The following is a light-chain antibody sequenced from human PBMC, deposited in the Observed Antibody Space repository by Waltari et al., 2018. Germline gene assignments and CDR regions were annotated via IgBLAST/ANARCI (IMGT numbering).Light chain of an antibody. Sequence: VLTQPPGTRPLSPGEGATLPCRASQSLKRTWLAWYQQKSGQPPRLLIYGVSSRAAGIPDRFSGSGSGTDFTLTISRLEPEDSAVYYCQQYESSVMYTFGQGTKVEIK. CDR2: GVS. V-gene: IGKV3-20*01. CDR1: QSLKRTW. CDR3: QQYESSVMYT. J-gene: IGKJ2*01.